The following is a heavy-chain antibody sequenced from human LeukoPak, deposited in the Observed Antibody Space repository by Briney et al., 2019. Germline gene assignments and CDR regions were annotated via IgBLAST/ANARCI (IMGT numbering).Heavy chain of an antibody. D-gene: IGHD3-10*01. J-gene: IGHJ6*02. Sequence: ASVKVSCKASGYTFTNHGFSWVRQAPGQGLEWMGWISAYNGYTDYAQKFQFRVTMTTDTSTSTAYMELRSLRSDDTAVYYCARAEVLLSFGHNKHCMDVWGQGTTVTVSS. CDR2: ISAYNGYT. CDR1: GYTFTNHG. V-gene: IGHV1-18*01. CDR3: ARAEVLLSFGHNKHCMDV.